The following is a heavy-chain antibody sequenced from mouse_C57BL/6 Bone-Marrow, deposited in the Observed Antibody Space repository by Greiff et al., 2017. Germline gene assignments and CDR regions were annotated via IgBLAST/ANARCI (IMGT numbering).Heavy chain of an antibody. CDR1: GYTFTSYR. CDR2: IYPGNSDT. Sequence: EVQLQQSGTVLARPGASVKMSCKTSGYTFTSYRMHWVKQRPGQGLEWIGAIYPGNSDTSYNQKFKGKAKLTAVTSASTAYMELSSLTNEDSAVYYGTRHYYGNYGYFDVWGTGTTVTVSS. J-gene: IGHJ1*03. CDR3: TRHYYGNYGYFDV. V-gene: IGHV1-5*01. D-gene: IGHD2-1*01.